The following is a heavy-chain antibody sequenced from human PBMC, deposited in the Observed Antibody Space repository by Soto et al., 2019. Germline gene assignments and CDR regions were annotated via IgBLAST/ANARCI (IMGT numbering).Heavy chain of an antibody. CDR1: GGTFSSYA. D-gene: IGHD5-18*01. CDR2: IIPIFGTA. Sequence: GASVKVSCKASGGTFSSYAISWVRQAPGQGLEWMGGIIPIFGTANYAQKFQGRVTITADESTSTAYMELSSLRSEDTAVYYCASCGIGSYGYLCDYYGMDVWGQGTTVTVSS. V-gene: IGHV1-69*13. J-gene: IGHJ6*02. CDR3: ASCGIGSYGYLCDYYGMDV.